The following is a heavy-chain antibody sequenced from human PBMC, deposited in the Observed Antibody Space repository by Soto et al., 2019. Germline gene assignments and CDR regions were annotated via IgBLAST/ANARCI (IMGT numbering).Heavy chain of an antibody. D-gene: IGHD3-16*01. CDR2: MSYDGSKK. CDR1: GFSFSSYD. V-gene: IGHV3-30*18. Sequence: QVQLVESGGGVVQPGRSLRLSCVGCGFSFSSYDMNWVRQAPGTGLEWVALMSYDGSKKYYGDSVRGRVTISRDNSKNTLYLQMDHLRPEDTAIYYCAKDLKPGSRWSLGGVEHCMDVWGRGTTVSVSS. J-gene: IGHJ6*03. CDR3: AKDLKPGSRWSLGGVEHCMDV.